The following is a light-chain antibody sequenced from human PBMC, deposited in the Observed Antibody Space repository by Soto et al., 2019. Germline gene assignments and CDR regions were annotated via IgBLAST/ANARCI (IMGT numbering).Light chain of an antibody. CDR2: AAS. V-gene: IGKV1-39*01. Sequence: DIQMTQSPSSLSASVGDRVTITCRASQGISTYLNWYHQKPGKAPKLLIYAASSLQSGVPSRFSGSGSETDFTLTISSLQPDDFATYSCQQSYSTTWTFGQGTKVDIK. CDR1: QGISTY. J-gene: IGKJ1*01. CDR3: QQSYSTTWT.